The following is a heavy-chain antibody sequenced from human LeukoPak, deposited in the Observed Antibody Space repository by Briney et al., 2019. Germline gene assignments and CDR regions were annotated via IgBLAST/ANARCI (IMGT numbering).Heavy chain of an antibody. CDR1: VGSISSSCYY. D-gene: IGHD2-21*02. Sequence: SETLSLTCTVSVGSISSSCYYWSWIRRHPGRGLEWIGYIYYSGSTYYNPSLKSRVTISVDTSKNQFSLKLSSVTAADTAVYYCARTLVTAPYYFDYWGQGTLVTVSS. J-gene: IGHJ4*02. CDR3: ARTLVTAPYYFDY. CDR2: IYYSGST. V-gene: IGHV4-31*03.